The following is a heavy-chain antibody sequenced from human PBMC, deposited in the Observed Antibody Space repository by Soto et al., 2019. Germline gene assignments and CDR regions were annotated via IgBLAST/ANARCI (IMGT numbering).Heavy chain of an antibody. J-gene: IGHJ6*02. CDR1: GVTVSNAW. Sequence: PWGSLRLSCAASGVTVSNAWISWVCKAQGKGLEWVGRIKSKTDGGTTDYAAPVKGRFTISRDDSKNTLYLQMNSLKTEDTAVYYCTTDAIVVVPAANYYYGMDVWGQGTTVTVSS. V-gene: IGHV3-15*01. CDR3: TTDAIVVVPAANYYYGMDV. CDR2: IKSKTDGGTT. D-gene: IGHD2-2*01.